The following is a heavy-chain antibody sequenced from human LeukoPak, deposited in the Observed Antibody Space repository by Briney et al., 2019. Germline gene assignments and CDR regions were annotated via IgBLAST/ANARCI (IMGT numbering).Heavy chain of an antibody. Sequence: SETLALTCTVSGGSISSNSWSWIRQPAGKGLEWIGHIYTSGSPNYNPSLRSRVTMSVDTSKNQISLKLSSVTAADTAVYYCARGSEQWLTYFDYWGQGTLVTVSS. D-gene: IGHD6-19*01. V-gene: IGHV4-4*07. J-gene: IGHJ4*02. CDR2: IYTSGSP. CDR1: GGSISSNS. CDR3: ARGSEQWLTYFDY.